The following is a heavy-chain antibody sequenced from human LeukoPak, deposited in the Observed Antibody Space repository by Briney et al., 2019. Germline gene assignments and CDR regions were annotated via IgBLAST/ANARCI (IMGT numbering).Heavy chain of an antibody. V-gene: IGHV5-51*01. CDR3: ARTSDYSNYWAQHNYYYYGMDV. Sequence: GESLKISCKGPGYSFTSYWIGWVRQMPGKGLEWMGIIYPGGSDTRYSPSFQGQVTISADKSISTAYLQWSSLKASDTAMYYCARTSDYSNYWAQHNYYYYGMDVWGQGTTVTVSS. J-gene: IGHJ6*02. CDR1: GYSFTSYW. D-gene: IGHD4-11*01. CDR2: IYPGGSDT.